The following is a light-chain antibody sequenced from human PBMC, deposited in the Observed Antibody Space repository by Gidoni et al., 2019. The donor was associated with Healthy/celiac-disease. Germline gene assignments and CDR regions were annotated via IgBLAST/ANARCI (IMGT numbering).Light chain of an antibody. CDR3: QQYYSYPRS. J-gene: IGKJ2*03. Sequence: ASTGDRVTITCRASQGISSYLAWYQQKPGKAPKLLIYAASTLQSGVPSRFSGSGSGTDFTLTISCLQSEDFATYYCQQYYSYPRSFGQGTKLEIK. CDR1: QGISSY. V-gene: IGKV1-8*01. CDR2: AAS.